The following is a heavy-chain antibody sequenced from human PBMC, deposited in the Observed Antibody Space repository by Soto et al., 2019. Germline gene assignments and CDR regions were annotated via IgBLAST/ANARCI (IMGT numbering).Heavy chain of an antibody. Sequence: GGSLRLSCAASGFTFHNYAMNWVRQAPGKGLEWVSGISGSGVITYYADSVKGRFTISRDNSKNTLYLQMNSLRAEDTAVYYCAKIHYGDYVGAFDIWGQGTMVTVSS. J-gene: IGHJ3*02. CDR2: ISGSGVIT. V-gene: IGHV3-23*01. CDR1: GFTFHNYA. D-gene: IGHD4-17*01. CDR3: AKIHYGDYVGAFDI.